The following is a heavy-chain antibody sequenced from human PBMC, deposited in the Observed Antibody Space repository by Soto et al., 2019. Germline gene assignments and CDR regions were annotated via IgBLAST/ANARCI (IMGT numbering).Heavy chain of an antibody. CDR1: GYSFTAYG. Sequence: QVQVVQSGDEVKETVASVRVSCKTSGYSFTAYGISWVRQAPGQGLEWMGWISCYNGKTKYAQKVQGRVTMTTDTSTSTAYMEVRRLRSDDPAIYYCARDAPPQELRFLEWHNYDYNGMDVWGQGTTVTVSS. D-gene: IGHD3-3*01. CDR2: ISCYNGKT. J-gene: IGHJ6*01. V-gene: IGHV1-18*01. CDR3: ARDAPPQELRFLEWHNYDYNGMDV.